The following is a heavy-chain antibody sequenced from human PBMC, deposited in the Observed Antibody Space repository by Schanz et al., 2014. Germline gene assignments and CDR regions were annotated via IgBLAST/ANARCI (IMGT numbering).Heavy chain of an antibody. D-gene: IGHD3-10*01. Sequence: EVQLLESGGGLVQPGESLRLSCVASGVTFSSYAMSWVRQASGKGLEWVSAISGSGASTYYADSVKGRFTISRDNSKNTLYLQMNSLRAEDTAVYYCAKDQGSYGSGSYSYFDYWGQGTLATVSS. CDR3: AKDQGSYGSGSYSYFDY. V-gene: IGHV3-23*01. J-gene: IGHJ4*02. CDR1: GVTFSSYA. CDR2: ISGSGAST.